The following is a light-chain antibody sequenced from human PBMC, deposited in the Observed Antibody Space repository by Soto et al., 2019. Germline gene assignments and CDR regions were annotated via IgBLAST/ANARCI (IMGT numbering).Light chain of an antibody. CDR1: QRVSGG. CDR3: QQYENWSSIT. Sequence: DIVLTQTPVTLSSSPGERSTVYCGASQRVSGGFLAWYQHIPGQAPXLXXYDTSTRATGIPARFSGYGSATEFSLTISSLQSEDFSVYYCQQYENWSSITFGQGTRLEIK. CDR2: DTS. J-gene: IGKJ5*01. V-gene: IGKV3-15*01.